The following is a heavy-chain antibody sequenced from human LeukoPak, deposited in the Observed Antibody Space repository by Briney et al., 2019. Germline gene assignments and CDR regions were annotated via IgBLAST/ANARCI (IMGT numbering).Heavy chain of an antibody. V-gene: IGHV3-30*02. D-gene: IGHD3-22*01. Sequence: TGGSLRLSCAASGFTFSSYGMHWVRQAPGKGLEWVAFIRYDGSNEYYADSVKGRFTISRDNSKNTLYLQMNSLRAEDTAVYYCAKDSWRYYYDSSGYSYFDYWGQGTLVTVSS. J-gene: IGHJ4*02. CDR2: IRYDGSNE. CDR3: AKDSWRYYYDSSGYSYFDY. CDR1: GFTFSSYG.